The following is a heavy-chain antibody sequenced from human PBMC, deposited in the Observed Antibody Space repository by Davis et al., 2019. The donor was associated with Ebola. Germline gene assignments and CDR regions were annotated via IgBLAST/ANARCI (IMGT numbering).Heavy chain of an antibody. V-gene: IGHV3-9*01. D-gene: IGHD3-10*01. CDR1: GFTFDDYA. J-gene: IGHJ4*02. CDR3: ARDGPKRSQFGY. Sequence: SLKISCAASGFTFDDYAMHWVRQAPGKGLEWVSGISWNSGSIGYADSVKGRFTISRDNAKNSLYLQMNSLRDEDTAVYYWARDGPKRSQFGYWGQGTLVTVSS. CDR2: ISWNSGSI.